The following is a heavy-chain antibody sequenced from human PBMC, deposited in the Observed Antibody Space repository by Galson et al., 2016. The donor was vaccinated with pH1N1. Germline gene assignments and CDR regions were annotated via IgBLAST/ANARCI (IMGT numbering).Heavy chain of an antibody. CDR2: VYHGGGT. J-gene: IGHJ6*03. Sequence: TLSLTCTVSGDSISSDTHYWDWIRQPPGKGLEWIGSVYHGGGTYFNPSLRSRVTISLDTSKNHFSLKLSSVTATDTAVYYCASTNAGSGPLYLDVWGTGTTVTVSS. V-gene: IGHV4-39*02. CDR1: GDSISSDTHY. D-gene: IGHD1-1*01. CDR3: ASTNAGSGPLYLDV.